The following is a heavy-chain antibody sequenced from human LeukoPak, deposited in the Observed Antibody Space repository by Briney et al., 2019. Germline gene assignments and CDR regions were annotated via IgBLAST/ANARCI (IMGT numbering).Heavy chain of an antibody. J-gene: IGHJ4*02. V-gene: IGHV3-48*03. CDR2: ISSSGSTI. Sequence: PGGSLRLSCAASGFTFSSYEMNWVRQAPGKGLEWVSYISSSGSTIYYADSVKGRFTISRDNAKNSLYLQMSSLRAEDTAVYYCATGIVVVGYWGQGTLVTVSS. D-gene: IGHD2-2*01. CDR3: ATGIVVVGY. CDR1: GFTFSSYE.